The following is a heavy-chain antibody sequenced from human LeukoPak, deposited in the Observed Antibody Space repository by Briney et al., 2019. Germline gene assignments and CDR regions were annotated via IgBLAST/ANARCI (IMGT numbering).Heavy chain of an antibody. D-gene: IGHD2-2*01. V-gene: IGHV4-39*07. CDR1: GGSISSYY. CDR3: ARGSRICSSTSCPEDDAFDI. CDR2: IYYSGST. Sequence: SETLSLTCTVSGGSISSYYWGWIRQPPGKGLEWIGSIYYSGSTYYNPSLKSRVTISVDTSKNQFSLKLSSVTAADTAVYYCARGSRICSSTSCPEDDAFDIWGQGTMVTVSS. J-gene: IGHJ3*02.